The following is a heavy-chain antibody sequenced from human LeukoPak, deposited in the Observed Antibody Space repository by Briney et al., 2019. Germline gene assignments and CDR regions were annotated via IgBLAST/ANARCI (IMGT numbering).Heavy chain of an antibody. J-gene: IGHJ4*02. Sequence: SETLSLTCTVSGDSISSSSYYWGWIRQPPGKGLEWIGSFYYRGITYYNPSLKSRVTISVDTSKNQFSLKLSSVTAADTAVFTRQGSLGTSGYYYWGQGTLVTVSS. CDR3: QGSLGTSGYYY. D-gene: IGHD3-22*01. CDR1: GDSISSSSYY. CDR2: FYYRGIT. V-gene: IGHV4-39*01.